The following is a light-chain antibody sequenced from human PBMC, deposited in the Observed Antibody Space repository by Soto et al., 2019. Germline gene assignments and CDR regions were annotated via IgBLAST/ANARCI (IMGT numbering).Light chain of an antibody. Sequence: DIQITHSPSTLSASVGYRVTITCRASQSISSWLAWYQQKPGKAPKLLIYKASSLESGVPSRFSGSGSGTEFTLTISSLQPDDFATYYCQQGWTFGQGTKVDIK. V-gene: IGKV1-5*03. J-gene: IGKJ1*01. CDR3: QQGWT. CDR2: KAS. CDR1: QSISSW.